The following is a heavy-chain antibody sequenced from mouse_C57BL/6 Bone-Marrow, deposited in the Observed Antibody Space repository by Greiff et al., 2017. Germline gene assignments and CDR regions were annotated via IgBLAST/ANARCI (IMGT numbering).Heavy chain of an antibody. V-gene: IGHV1-81*01. CDR3: ASGGVYYGTPFAY. CDR2: IYPRSGNT. J-gene: IGHJ3*01. D-gene: IGHD2-1*01. Sequence: QVQLKESGAELARPGASVKLSCKASGYTFPSYGISWVKQRTGQGLEWIGEIYPRSGNTYYNEKFKGKATLTADKSSSTSYMELRSLTSEDSAVYFCASGGVYYGTPFAYWGQGTLVTVSA. CDR1: GYTFPSYG.